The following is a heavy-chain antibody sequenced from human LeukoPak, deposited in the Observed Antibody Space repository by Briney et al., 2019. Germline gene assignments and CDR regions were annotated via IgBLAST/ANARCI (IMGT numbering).Heavy chain of an antibody. V-gene: IGHV3-23*01. CDR1: GFTFSNYA. CDR2: ISDSGGNT. J-gene: IGHJ4*02. CDR3: AKVGLRVVVMTARIDY. Sequence: GGSLRLSCAASGFTFSNYAMSWVRQAPGKGLEWVSSISDSGGNTHHAGSVKGRFTISRDNSKNTLYLQMNSLRAEDTAVYYCAKVGLRVVVMTARIDYWGQGTLVTASS. D-gene: IGHD2-21*02.